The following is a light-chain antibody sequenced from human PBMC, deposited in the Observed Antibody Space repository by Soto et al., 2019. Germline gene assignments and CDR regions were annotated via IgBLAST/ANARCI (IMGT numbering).Light chain of an antibody. CDR3: QQYYPTLT. CDR2: WAS. V-gene: IGKV4-1*01. Sequence: DIVMTQSPDSLAVSLGERATINCKSSQSVLYSSDNKNYLAWYQQKPGQPPKLLIYWASTRDSGVPDRFSGLGPGTDFTLTISSLQAEDVAVYFCQQYYPTLTFGGGTKVEIK. CDR1: QSVLYSSDNKNY. J-gene: IGKJ4*01.